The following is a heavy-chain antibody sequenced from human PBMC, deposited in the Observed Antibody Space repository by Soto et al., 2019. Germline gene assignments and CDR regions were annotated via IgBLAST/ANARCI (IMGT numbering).Heavy chain of an antibody. J-gene: IGHJ6*02. D-gene: IGHD3-3*01. CDR2: LHYTGNT. CDR3: GRRNDFWSYGMDV. V-gene: IGHV4-59*08. CDR1: GGFISGYY. Sequence: PSETLSLTCTVSGGFISGYYWNWIRQPPGKGLEWIGYLHYTGNTNYNSSLKNRVTISVDTSKNQFSLKLSSVTAADTVVYYCGRRNDFWSYGMDVWGQGTTVTVSS.